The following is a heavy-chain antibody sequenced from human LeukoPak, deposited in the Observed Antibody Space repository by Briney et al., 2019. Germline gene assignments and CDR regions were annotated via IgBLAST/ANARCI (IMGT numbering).Heavy chain of an antibody. CDR3: ARDLGYCSSTSCYGGYWFDP. V-gene: IGHV1-69*13. Sequence: SVKVSCKVSGYTLTELSTHWVRQAPGQGLEWMGGIIPIFGTANYAQKFQGRVTITADESTSTAYMELSSLRSEDTAVYYCARDLGYCSSTSCYGGYWFDPWGQGTLVTVSS. D-gene: IGHD2-2*03. CDR1: GYTLTELS. CDR2: IIPIFGTA. J-gene: IGHJ5*02.